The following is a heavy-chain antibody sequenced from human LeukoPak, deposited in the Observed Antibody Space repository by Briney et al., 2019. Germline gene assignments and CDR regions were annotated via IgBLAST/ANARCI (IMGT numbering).Heavy chain of an antibody. Sequence: GGSLRLSCAASGFTFSSYGMHWVRQAPGKGLEWVAVIWYDGSNKYYADSVKGRFTISRDNSKNTPYLQMNSLRAEDTAVYYCAKVPSGSPWYFDYWGQGTLVTVSS. D-gene: IGHD1-26*01. CDR2: IWYDGSNK. V-gene: IGHV3-33*06. CDR1: GFTFSSYG. J-gene: IGHJ4*02. CDR3: AKVPSGSPWYFDY.